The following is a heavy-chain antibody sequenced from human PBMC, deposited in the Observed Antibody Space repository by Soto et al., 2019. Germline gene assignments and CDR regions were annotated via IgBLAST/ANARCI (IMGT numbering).Heavy chain of an antibody. CDR3: ARSANWNYGH. Sequence: ASVKVSCKASGYIFTNYAIHWVRQAPGQRLERMGWINAGNSITKYSQKFQGRLIITRDTSASTAYMELSSLRFEDTAVYYCARSANWNYGHWGQGTLVTVSS. V-gene: IGHV1-3*01. CDR2: INAGNSIT. CDR1: GYIFTNYA. J-gene: IGHJ4*02. D-gene: IGHD1-7*01.